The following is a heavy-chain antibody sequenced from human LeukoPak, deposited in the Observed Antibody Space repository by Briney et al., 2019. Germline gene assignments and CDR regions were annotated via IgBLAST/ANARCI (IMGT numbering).Heavy chain of an antibody. J-gene: IGHJ4*02. CDR2: IYHDGSHK. V-gene: IGHV3-33*01. D-gene: IGHD4/OR15-4a*01. CDR3: TRDSAKSFDD. CDR1: GFTFRNYG. Sequence: GGALRLSCAASGFTFRNYGFHWVRQAPGKGLEGVAVIYHDGSHKFYVDSVKGRFTFSRDNSKNTVFLEMNSLRGEDTAMYYCTRDSAKSFDDWGQGTMVTVSS.